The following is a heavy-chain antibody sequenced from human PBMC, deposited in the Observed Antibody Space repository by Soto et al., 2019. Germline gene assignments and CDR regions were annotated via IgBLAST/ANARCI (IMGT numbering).Heavy chain of an antibody. CDR2: IYHSGNT. V-gene: IGHV4-59*01. J-gene: IGHJ5*02. Sequence: PSETLSLTCTVSGGSISSYYWSWIRQPPGKGLEWIRYIYHSGNTNYNPSLKSRVTLSVDTSRNQFSLKLSSVTAADTAVYYCAREGIRWGITMVRGVIIFWFDPWGQGTLVTVSS. D-gene: IGHD3-10*01. CDR1: GGSISSYY. CDR3: AREGIRWGITMVRGVIIFWFDP.